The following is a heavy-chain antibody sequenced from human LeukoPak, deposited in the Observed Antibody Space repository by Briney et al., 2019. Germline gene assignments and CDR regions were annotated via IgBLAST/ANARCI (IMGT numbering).Heavy chain of an antibody. CDR1: GGSISSSY. CDR2: IYASGST. Sequence: SETLSLTCTVSGGSISSSYWSWIRQPAGKGLEWIGRIYASGSTNYNPSLKSRVTMSVDTSKNQFSLKLSSVTAADTAVYYCARAYYDFWSGNYYMDVWGKGTTVTVSS. CDR3: ARAYYDFWSGNYYMDV. J-gene: IGHJ6*03. V-gene: IGHV4-4*07. D-gene: IGHD3-3*01.